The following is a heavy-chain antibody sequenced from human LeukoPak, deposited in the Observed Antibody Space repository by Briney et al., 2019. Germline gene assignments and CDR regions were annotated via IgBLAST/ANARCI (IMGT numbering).Heavy chain of an antibody. CDR3: TTETPYYDFWSGYYTDY. Sequence: NPGGSLRLSCAASGFTFSNAWMSWVRQAPGKGLEWVGRIKSKTDGGTTDYAAPVKGRFTISRDDSKNTLYLQMNSLKTEDTAVYYCTTETPYYDFWSGYYTDYWGQGTLVTVSS. D-gene: IGHD3-3*01. J-gene: IGHJ4*02. CDR2: IKSKTDGGTT. V-gene: IGHV3-15*01. CDR1: GFTFSNAW.